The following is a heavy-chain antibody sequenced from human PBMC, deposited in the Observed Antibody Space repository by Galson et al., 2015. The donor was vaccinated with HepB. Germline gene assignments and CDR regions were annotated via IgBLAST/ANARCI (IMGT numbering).Heavy chain of an antibody. CDR3: GRSSYFVFAPPAVPFDY. Sequence: SVKVSCKASGGTFSRFAVNWVRQAPGQGLEWIGGNIPLFATISYSPTFQGRVTMSADKSTSTTYMELSNLGSDDTAIYYSGRSSYFVFAPPAVPFDYWGQGTLVTVSS. J-gene: IGHJ4*02. D-gene: IGHD2-21*02. V-gene: IGHV1-69*06. CDR1: GGTFSRFA. CDR2: NIPLFATI.